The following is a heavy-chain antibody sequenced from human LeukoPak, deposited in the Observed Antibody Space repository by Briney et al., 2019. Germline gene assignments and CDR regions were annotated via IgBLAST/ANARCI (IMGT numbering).Heavy chain of an antibody. J-gene: IGHJ3*02. CDR2: IKQDGSEK. V-gene: IGHV3-7*01. CDR3: ARERVGATLFLGDAFDI. Sequence: GGSLRLSCAASEFSVGSNYMTWVRQAPGKGLEWVANIKQDGSEKYYVDSVKGRFTISRDNAKNSLYLQMNSLRAEDTAVYYCARERVGATLFLGDAFDIWGQGTMVTVSS. D-gene: IGHD1-26*01. CDR1: EFSVGSNY.